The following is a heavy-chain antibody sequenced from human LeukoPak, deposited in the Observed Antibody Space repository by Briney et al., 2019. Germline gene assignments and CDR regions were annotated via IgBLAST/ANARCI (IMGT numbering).Heavy chain of an antibody. J-gene: IGHJ4*02. CDR2: ISSSSSYI. Sequence: AGGSLRPSCAASGFTFSSYSMNWVRQAPGKGLEWVSSISSSSSYIYYADSVKGRFTISRDNAKNSLYLQMNSLRAEDTAVYYCASALAARPHYWGQGTLVTVSS. D-gene: IGHD6-6*01. V-gene: IGHV3-21*01. CDR1: GFTFSSYS. CDR3: ASALAARPHY.